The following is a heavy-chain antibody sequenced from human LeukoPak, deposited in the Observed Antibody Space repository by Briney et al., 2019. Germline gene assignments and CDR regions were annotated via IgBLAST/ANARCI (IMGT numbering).Heavy chain of an antibody. Sequence: ASVKVSCKASGYTFTSYGINWVRQATGQGLEWMGWMNPNSGNTGYAQKFQGRVTMTRNTSISTAYMELSSLRSEDTAVYYCARGPTAGYCSGGSCYWIGYWGQGTLVTVSS. CDR2: MNPNSGNT. D-gene: IGHD2-15*01. J-gene: IGHJ4*02. V-gene: IGHV1-8*01. CDR1: GYTFTSYG. CDR3: ARGPTAGYCSGGSCYWIGY.